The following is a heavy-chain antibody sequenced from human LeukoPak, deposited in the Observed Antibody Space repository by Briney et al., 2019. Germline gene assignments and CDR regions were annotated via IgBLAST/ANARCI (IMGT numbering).Heavy chain of an antibody. CDR2: INHSGST. D-gene: IGHD3-3*01. CDR1: GFTFSSYA. V-gene: IGHV4-34*01. J-gene: IGHJ6*03. CDR3: ARQLRYYYYMDV. Sequence: PGGSLRLSCAASGFTFSSYAMSWVRQPPGKGLEWIGEINHSGSTNYNPSLKSRVTISVDTSKNQFSLKLSSVTAADTAVYYCARQLRYYYYMDVWGKGTTVTVSS.